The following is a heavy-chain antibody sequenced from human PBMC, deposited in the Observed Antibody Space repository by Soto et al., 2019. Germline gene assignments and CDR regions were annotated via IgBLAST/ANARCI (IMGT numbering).Heavy chain of an antibody. V-gene: IGHV3-30-3*01. CDR3: ARSRHGSGSYTHFYYGLDV. J-gene: IGHJ6*02. CDR2: ISFDGSTE. CDR1: GFTFISYA. Sequence: QMQLVESGGGVVQPGRSLRLSCAASGFTFISYAMHWVRQAPGKGREWVAVISFDGSTEHYADSVKGRFTMSRDNSKNTVYLQRNSLRSEDTAVYYCARSRHGSGSYTHFYYGLDVWGQGTTVTVSS. D-gene: IGHD3-10*01.